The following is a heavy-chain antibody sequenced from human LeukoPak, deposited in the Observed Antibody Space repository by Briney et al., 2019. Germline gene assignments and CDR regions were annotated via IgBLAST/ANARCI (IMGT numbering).Heavy chain of an antibody. CDR3: ARDPGVRGVSDWFDP. CDR2: IYHSRNT. CDR1: GGSISSGNW. J-gene: IGHJ5*02. D-gene: IGHD3-10*01. V-gene: IGHV4-4*02. Sequence: PSETLSLTCAVSGGSISSGNWWSWVRQPPGKGLEWIGEIYHSRNTNYNPSLKSRVTISVDKSKNHFSLNLNSVTAADTAVYYCARDPGVRGVSDWFDPWGQGTLVTVSS.